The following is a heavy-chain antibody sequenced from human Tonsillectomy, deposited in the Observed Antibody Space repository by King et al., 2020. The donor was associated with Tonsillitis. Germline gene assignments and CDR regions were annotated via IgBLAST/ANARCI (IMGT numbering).Heavy chain of an antibody. CDR1: VFTFSNAW. CDR3: TTAYYYDSSGYYYLPFDY. D-gene: IGHD3-22*01. CDR2: IKSKTDGGAT. J-gene: IGHJ4*02. V-gene: IGHV3-15*01. Sequence: VQLVESGGGLVKPGGSLRLSCAASVFTFSNAWMSWVRQAPGKGLELVGRIKSKTDGGATDYAAPVKGRFTISRDDSKNTLYLQMNSLKTEDTAVYYCTTAYYYDSSGYYYLPFDYWGQGTLVTVSS.